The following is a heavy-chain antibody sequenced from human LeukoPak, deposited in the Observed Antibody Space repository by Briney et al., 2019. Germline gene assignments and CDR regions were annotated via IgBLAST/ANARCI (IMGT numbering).Heavy chain of an antibody. CDR1: GFTFDNYA. Sequence: GGSLKLSCAASGFTFDNYAMHWVRQAPGKGLEWVSFISGTSSYIYYADSVKGRFTISRDNAKNSLYLQMNSLRAEDTAVYYCARGEYGSGSYHIDYWGQGTLVTVSS. J-gene: IGHJ4*02. CDR3: ARGEYGSGSYHIDY. V-gene: IGHV3-21*01. D-gene: IGHD3-10*01. CDR2: ISGTSSYI.